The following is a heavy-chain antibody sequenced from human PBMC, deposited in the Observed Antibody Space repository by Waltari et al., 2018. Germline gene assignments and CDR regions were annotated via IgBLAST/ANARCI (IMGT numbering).Heavy chain of an antibody. D-gene: IGHD3-10*01. Sequence: QVQLVQSGAEVKKPGSSVKVSCKAAGGTFRSYAISWVRQAPGQGLEWMGVLIPIFGTANYAQKSQGRVTITADKPTSTAYMELSSLRSEDTAVYYCASYNLVRGVNYFDYWGQGTLVTVSS. CDR1: GGTFRSYA. CDR2: LIPIFGTA. CDR3: ASYNLVRGVNYFDY. J-gene: IGHJ4*02. V-gene: IGHV1-69*14.